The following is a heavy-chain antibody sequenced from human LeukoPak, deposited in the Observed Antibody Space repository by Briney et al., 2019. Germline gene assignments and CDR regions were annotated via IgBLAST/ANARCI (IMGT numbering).Heavy chain of an antibody. J-gene: IGHJ3*02. CDR1: GGTFSSYA. CDR3: AHATQRLPTIMIDAFDI. V-gene: IGHV1-69*01. Sequence: SVKVSCKASGGTFSSYAISWVRQAPGQGLEWMGGIIPIFGTANYAQKFQGKVTITADESTSTFYMDLSGLRSEDTAVYYCAHATQRLPTIMIDAFDIWGQGTRVTVSS. D-gene: IGHD5-24*01. CDR2: IIPIFGTA.